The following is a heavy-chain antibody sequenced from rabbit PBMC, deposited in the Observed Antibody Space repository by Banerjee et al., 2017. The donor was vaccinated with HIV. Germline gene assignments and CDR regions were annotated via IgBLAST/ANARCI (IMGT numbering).Heavy chain of an antibody. Sequence: QEQLEESGGGLVQPEGSLTLTCTASGFDFNDNAVCWVRQAPGKGLEWIACICGVSSGGSIYYASWVNDRFTISKTSSTTVTLQMTSLTAADTATYFCARDLGADYAGYDYDGTFDPWGPGTLVTVS. J-gene: IGHJ2*01. V-gene: IGHV1S45*01. CDR1: GFDFNDNA. CDR3: ARDLGADYAGYDYDGTFDP. CDR2: ICGVSSGGSI. D-gene: IGHD6-1*01.